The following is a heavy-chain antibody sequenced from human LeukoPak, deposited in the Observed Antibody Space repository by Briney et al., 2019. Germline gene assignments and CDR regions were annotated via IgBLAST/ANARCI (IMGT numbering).Heavy chain of an antibody. CDR1: GGTFSSYA. CDR3: ARTSSGPDAFDI. Sequence: ASVKVSCKASGGTFSSYAISWVRQAPGQGLEWMGGIIPIFGTANYAQKFQGRVTITADESTSTAYMELSSLRSEDTAVYYCARTSSGPDAFDIWGQGAMVTVSS. D-gene: IGHD3-10*01. CDR2: IIPIFGTA. V-gene: IGHV1-69*13. J-gene: IGHJ3*02.